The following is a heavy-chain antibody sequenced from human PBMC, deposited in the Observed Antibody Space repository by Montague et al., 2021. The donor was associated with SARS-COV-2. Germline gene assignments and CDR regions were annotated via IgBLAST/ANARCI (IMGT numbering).Heavy chain of an antibody. J-gene: IGHJ4*02. CDR3: ARQSGRLWGIAVAGAFDY. V-gene: IGHV4-59*08. D-gene: IGHD6-19*01. CDR1: GGSISSYY. CDR2: IYYSGST. Sequence: SETLSLTCTVSGGSISSYYWSWIRQPSGKGLEWIGYIYYSGSTNXXPSLKSRVTISVDTSKNQFSLKLSSATAADTAVYYCARQSGRLWGIAVAGAFDYWGQGTLVTVSS.